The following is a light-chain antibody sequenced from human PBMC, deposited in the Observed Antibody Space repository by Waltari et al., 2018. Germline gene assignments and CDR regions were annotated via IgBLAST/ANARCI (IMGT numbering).Light chain of an antibody. V-gene: IGKV3-11*01. CDR3: QHRSVWPLT. J-gene: IGKJ4*01. Sequence: IVLTQSPVTLSLLPGDSATLSSRSSQSVRLYLAWYKQKPGQAPRLLIYDTYYRSTGGPDRFSGSGSGTDYTLTISSLEPEDFAVYYCQHRSVWPLTFGGGTKVEIK. CDR1: QSVRLY. CDR2: DTY.